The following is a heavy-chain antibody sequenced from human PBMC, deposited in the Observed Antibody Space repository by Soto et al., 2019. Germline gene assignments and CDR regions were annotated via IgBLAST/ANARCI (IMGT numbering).Heavy chain of an antibody. Sequence: ASVKVSCKASGYTFTGYYMHWVRQAPGQGLEWMGWINPNSGGTNYAQKFQGRVTMTRDTSISTAYMELSRLRSDDTAVYYCASFIPPRDRRPQCGGDCYYFDYWGQGTLVTVSS. D-gene: IGHD2-21*02. J-gene: IGHJ4*02. CDR1: GYTFTGYY. V-gene: IGHV1-2*02. CDR2: INPNSGGT. CDR3: ASFIPPRDRRPQCGGDCYYFDY.